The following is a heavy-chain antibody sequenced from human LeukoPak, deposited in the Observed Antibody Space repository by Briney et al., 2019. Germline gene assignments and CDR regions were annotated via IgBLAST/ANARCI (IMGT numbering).Heavy chain of an antibody. Sequence: TSETLSLTCAVSGYSISSGYYWGWIRQPPGKGLEWIGSIYHSGSTYYNPSLKSRVTMSVDTSKNQFSLKLSSVTAADTAVYYCARSVEDYYYYYMDVWGKGTTVTVSS. V-gene: IGHV4-38-2*01. CDR1: GYSISSGYY. CDR3: ARSVEDYYYYYMDV. J-gene: IGHJ6*03. CDR2: IYHSGST.